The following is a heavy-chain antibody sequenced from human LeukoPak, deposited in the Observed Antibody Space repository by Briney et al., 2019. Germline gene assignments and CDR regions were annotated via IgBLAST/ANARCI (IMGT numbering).Heavy chain of an antibody. CDR1: GYSFTSYW. Sequence: GESLKISCTASGYSFTSYWIGWVRQMPGKGLEWMGIIYPGDSDTRYSPSFQGQVTISADKSISTAYLQWSSLKASDTAMYYCARDYGDYGTYYYGMDVWGQGTTVTVSS. CDR2: IYPGDSDT. CDR3: ARDYGDYGTYYYGMDV. D-gene: IGHD4-17*01. V-gene: IGHV5-51*01. J-gene: IGHJ6*02.